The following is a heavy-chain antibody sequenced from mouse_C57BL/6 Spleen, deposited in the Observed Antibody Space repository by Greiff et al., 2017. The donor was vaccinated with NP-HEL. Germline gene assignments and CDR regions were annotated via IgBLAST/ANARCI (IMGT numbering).Heavy chain of an antibody. V-gene: IGHV1-54*01. D-gene: IGHD4-1*01. Sequence: VQLVESGAELVRPGTSVKVSCKASGYAFTNYLIEWVKQRPGQGLEWIGVINPGSGGTNYNEKFKGKATLTADKSSSTAYMQLSSLTSEDSAVYFCARGGLTGTFDYWGQGTTLTVSS. CDR1: GYAFTNYL. J-gene: IGHJ2*01. CDR3: ARGGLTGTFDY. CDR2: INPGSGGT.